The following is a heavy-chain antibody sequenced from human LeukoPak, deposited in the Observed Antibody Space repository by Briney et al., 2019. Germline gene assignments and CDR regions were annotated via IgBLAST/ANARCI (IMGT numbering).Heavy chain of an antibody. J-gene: IGHJ4*02. CDR2: ISAYNSNT. CDR1: GYTFTSYG. CDR3: ARAGPFSYYDFWSGYYLLFDY. V-gene: IGHV1-18*01. Sequence: ASVKVSCKASGYTFTSYGISWVRQAPGQGLEWMGWISAYNSNTNYAQKVQGRVTMTTDTSTSTAYMELRSLRSDDTAVYYCARAGPFSYYDFWSGYYLLFDYWGQGTLVTVSS. D-gene: IGHD3-3*01.